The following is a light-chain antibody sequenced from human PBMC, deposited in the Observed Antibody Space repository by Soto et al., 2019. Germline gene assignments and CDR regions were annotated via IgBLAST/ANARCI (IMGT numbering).Light chain of an antibody. CDR3: HQRNNWPPVT. J-gene: IGKJ4*01. V-gene: IGKV3-11*01. Sequence: EIVLSQSPATLSLSPGVRATLSCRASLSVSWHLAWYQQKPGQAPRLLIYDASNRATGIPARFSGSGSGTDFTLTTSSLEPEDFAVYYCHQRNNWPPVTFGGGTKVEIK. CDR2: DAS. CDR1: LSVSWH.